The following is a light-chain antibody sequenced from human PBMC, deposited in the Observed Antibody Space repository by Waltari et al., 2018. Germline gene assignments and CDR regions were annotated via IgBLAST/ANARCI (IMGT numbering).Light chain of an antibody. CDR1: SRDGAGSNF. CDR3: SSYTSSSTGI. Sequence: QSALTQPASVSGSPGQSITISCTGPSRDGAGSNFSSWFQHHPGKAPNLIIYEVYNRPSGVSYRFSGSKSGNTASLTISGLQAEDEADYYCSSYTSSSTGIFGGGTKLTVL. J-gene: IGLJ2*01. CDR2: EVY. V-gene: IGLV2-14*01.